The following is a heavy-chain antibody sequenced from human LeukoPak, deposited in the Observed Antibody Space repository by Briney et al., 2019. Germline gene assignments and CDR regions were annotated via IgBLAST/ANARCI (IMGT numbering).Heavy chain of an antibody. CDR2: ISSSSSYI. V-gene: IGHV3-21*01. CDR1: GFTFSSYR. CDR3: ARVGWLQPIDY. J-gene: IGHJ4*02. Sequence: GGSLRLSCAASGFTFSSYRMNWVRQAPGKGLEWVSSISSSSSYIYYADSVKGRFTISRDNAKNSLYLQMNSLRAEDTAVYYCARVGWLQPIDYWGQGTLVTVSS. D-gene: IGHD5-24*01.